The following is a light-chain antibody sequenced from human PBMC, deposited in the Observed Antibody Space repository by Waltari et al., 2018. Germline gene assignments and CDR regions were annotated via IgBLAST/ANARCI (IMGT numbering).Light chain of an antibody. J-gene: IGLJ2*01. CDR1: KLGDKY. V-gene: IGLV3-1*01. Sequence: SYELTQPPSVSVSPGQTASITCSGDKLGDKYACWYQQKPGQSPVLVIYKDSKRPSGIPERFSGSNSGNTATLTISGTQAMDEADYYCQAWDSSPYVVFGGGTKLTVL. CDR3: QAWDSSPYVV. CDR2: KDS.